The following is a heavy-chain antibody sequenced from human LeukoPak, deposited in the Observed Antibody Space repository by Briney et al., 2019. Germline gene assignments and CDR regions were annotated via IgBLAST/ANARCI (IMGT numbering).Heavy chain of an antibody. CDR3: ARVGGMTTINNAAFDI. V-gene: IGHV4-59*01. Sequence: SETLSLTCSVSGGSINSDYWNWIQQPPGKGLEWIGYIYHSGSTNYNPPLKSRVTISIDKAKKQFSLKLISVTAADTAIYYCARVGGMTTINNAAFDIWGQGTMVTVSS. CDR2: IYHSGST. J-gene: IGHJ3*02. CDR1: GGSINSDY. D-gene: IGHD4-4*01.